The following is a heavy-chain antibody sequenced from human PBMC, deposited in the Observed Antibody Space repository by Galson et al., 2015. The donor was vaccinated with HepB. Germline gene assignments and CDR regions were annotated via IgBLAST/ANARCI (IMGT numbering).Heavy chain of an antibody. CDR3: AQLGTGY. CDR1: GITFSSYA. Sequence: SLRLSCAASGITFSSYAMSWVRQAPGKGLEWVSVIYGGAKTNYPDSVKGRFTLSRDDSKNTLYLQMNSLRAEDTAVYYCAQLGTGYWGQGTLVIVSS. CDR2: IYGGAKT. J-gene: IGHJ4*02. D-gene: IGHD7-27*01. V-gene: IGHV3-23*03.